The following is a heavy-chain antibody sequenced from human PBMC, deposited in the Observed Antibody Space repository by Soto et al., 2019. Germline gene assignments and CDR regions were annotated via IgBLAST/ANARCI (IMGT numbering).Heavy chain of an antibody. J-gene: IGHJ4*02. CDR2: ISAYNGNT. Sequence: ASVKVSCKASGYTFTSYGISWVRQAPGEGLEWMGWISAYNGNTNYAQKLQGRVTMTTDTSTSTAYMELRSLRSDDTAVYYCARDFYYYDSSGYPGDWGQGTLVTVSS. D-gene: IGHD3-22*01. V-gene: IGHV1-18*01. CDR3: ARDFYYYDSSGYPGD. CDR1: GYTFTSYG.